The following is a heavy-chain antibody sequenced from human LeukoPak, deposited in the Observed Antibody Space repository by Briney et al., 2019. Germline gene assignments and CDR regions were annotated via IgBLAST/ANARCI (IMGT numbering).Heavy chain of an antibody. Sequence: GESLQISCKGSGCIFTSYWIGWVRQMPGKGLEWMGIIYPGDSDTRYSPSFQGQVTISADKSISTAYLQWSSLKASDTAMYYCARQPPVGATEFVDYWGQGTLVTVSS. V-gene: IGHV5-51*01. CDR1: GCIFTSYW. J-gene: IGHJ4*02. CDR3: ARQPPVGATEFVDY. D-gene: IGHD1-26*01. CDR2: IYPGDSDT.